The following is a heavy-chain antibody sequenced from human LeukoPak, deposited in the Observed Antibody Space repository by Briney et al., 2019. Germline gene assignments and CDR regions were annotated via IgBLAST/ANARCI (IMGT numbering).Heavy chain of an antibody. V-gene: IGHV3-30-3*01. CDR3: PRDLAPDYESLTGTAAFDI. CDR1: GFTFSSYA. CDR2: ISYDGSNK. J-gene: IGHJ3*02. D-gene: IGHD3-9*01. Sequence: PGRSLRLSCAASGFTFSSYAMHWVRQAPGKGLEWVAVISYDGSNKYYADSVKGRFTISRDNSKNTLYLQMNSLRAEDTAVYYWPRDLAPDYESLTGTAAFDICGQGTMVTVSS.